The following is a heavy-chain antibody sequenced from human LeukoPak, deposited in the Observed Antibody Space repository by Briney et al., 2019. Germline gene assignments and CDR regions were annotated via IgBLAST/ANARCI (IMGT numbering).Heavy chain of an antibody. CDR3: ARVDSGRLDY. CDR2: IYYSGST. J-gene: IGHJ4*02. V-gene: IGHV4-31*03. CDR1: GGSISRGGYY. Sequence: PSETLSLTCTVSGGSISRGGYYWSWIRQHPGKGLEWIGYIYYSGSTYYNPSLKSRVTISVDTSKNQFSLKLSSVTAADTAVYYCARVDSGRLDYWGQGTLVTVSS. D-gene: IGHD7-27*01.